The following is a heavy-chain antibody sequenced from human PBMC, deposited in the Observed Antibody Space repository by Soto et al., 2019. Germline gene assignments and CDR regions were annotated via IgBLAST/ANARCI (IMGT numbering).Heavy chain of an antibody. CDR3: ASSTWFGEFQYYYYMDV. CDR1: GGTFSSYT. D-gene: IGHD3-10*01. V-gene: IGHV1-69*02. Sequence: SVKVSCKASGGTFSSYTISWVRQAPGQGLEWMGRIIPILGIANYAQKFQGRVTITADKSTSTAYMELSSLRSEDTAVYYCASSTWFGEFQYYYYMDVWGKGTTVTVSS. J-gene: IGHJ6*03. CDR2: IIPILGIA.